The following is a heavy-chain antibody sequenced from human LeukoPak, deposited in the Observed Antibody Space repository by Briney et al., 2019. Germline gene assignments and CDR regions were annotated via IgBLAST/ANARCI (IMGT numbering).Heavy chain of an antibody. CDR3: ARDDNWNNGGFDY. J-gene: IGHJ4*02. CDR2: ISAYNGNT. D-gene: IGHD1/OR15-1a*01. Sequence: ASVKVSCKASGYTFTSYGISWVRQAPGQGLEWMGWISAYNGNTNYAQKFQGRVTMTRDTSISTAYMELSRLRSDDTAVYYCARDDNWNNGGFDYWGQGTLVTVSS. CDR1: GYTFTSYG. V-gene: IGHV1-18*01.